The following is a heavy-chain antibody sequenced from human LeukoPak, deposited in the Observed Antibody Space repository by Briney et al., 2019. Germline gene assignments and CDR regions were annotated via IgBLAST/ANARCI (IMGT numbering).Heavy chain of an antibody. J-gene: IGHJ3*02. CDR1: GFTFSNAW. CDR2: IKSKTDGGTT. Sequence: GGSLRLSCAASGFTFSNAWMSWVRQAPGKGLEWVGRIKSKTDGGTTDYAAPVKGRFTISRDDSKNTLYLQVNSLKTEDAAVYYCTTDALAYYYDSSGDLDAFDIWGQGAMVTVSS. V-gene: IGHV3-15*01. CDR3: TTDALAYYYDSSGDLDAFDI. D-gene: IGHD3-22*01.